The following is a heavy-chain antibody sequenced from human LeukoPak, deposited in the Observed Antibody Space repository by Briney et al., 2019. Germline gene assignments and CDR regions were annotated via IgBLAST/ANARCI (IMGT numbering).Heavy chain of an antibody. CDR1: GYTFTAYY. D-gene: IGHD1-26*01. CDR2: INPDNGGA. J-gene: IGHJ4*02. CDR3: TIPHSGNGALVGY. V-gene: IGHV1-2*02. Sequence: ASVKVSCKASGYTFTAYYIHWVRQAPGQGLEWMGGINPDNGGANYAQKFEGRVTMTRDTSITTAYMELSGLRSDDTAVYHCTIPHSGNGALVGYWGQGTLVTVSS.